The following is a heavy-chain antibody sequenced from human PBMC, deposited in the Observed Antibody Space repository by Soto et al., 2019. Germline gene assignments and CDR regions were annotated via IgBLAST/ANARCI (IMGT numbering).Heavy chain of an antibody. V-gene: IGHV4-59*01. Sequence: PSETLSLTCTVSGDSINNYYWSWIRQPPGKRLEWIGYIYCTGSTTYNPSLESRVTMSVDTSKNQFSLKLSSVNAADTAVYYCAKYRRTEAEGFTLDYWGRGTLVTVSS. D-gene: IGHD6-13*01. CDR3: AKYRRTEAEGFTLDY. CDR2: IYCTGST. CDR1: GDSINNYY. J-gene: IGHJ4*02.